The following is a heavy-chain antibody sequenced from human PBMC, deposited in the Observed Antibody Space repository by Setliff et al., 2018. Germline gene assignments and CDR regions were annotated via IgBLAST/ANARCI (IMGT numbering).Heavy chain of an antibody. J-gene: IGHJ4*02. V-gene: IGHV1-24*01. Sequence: GASVKVSCKVSGYRLIEVSMHWVRQAPGKGLEWMGGFDPEDEETIYAQKLQGRVTMTTDTSTSTAYMELRSLRSDDTAVYYCARAPAYSGSYYGYWGQGTLVTVSS. CDR3: ARAPAYSGSYYGY. CDR2: FDPEDEET. CDR1: GYRLIEVS. D-gene: IGHD1-26*01.